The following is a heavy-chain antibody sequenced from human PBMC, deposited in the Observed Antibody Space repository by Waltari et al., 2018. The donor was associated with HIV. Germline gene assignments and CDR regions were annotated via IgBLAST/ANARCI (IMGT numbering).Heavy chain of an antibody. CDR3: ARENVLIWFGEFLPGMDA. V-gene: IGHV3-74*01. J-gene: IGHJ6*02. CDR1: GFIFNSYW. Sequence: EVHLVESGGGLVQPGGSMRLSRAALGFIFNSYWRHWVRQAPGKRRVWVTHINSDGSSTNYADSVKGRFNMSRDNAKNTLYLQMHSLEAEDTAVYYCARENVLIWFGEFLPGMDAWGQGTTVTVSS. D-gene: IGHD3-10*01. CDR2: INSDGSST.